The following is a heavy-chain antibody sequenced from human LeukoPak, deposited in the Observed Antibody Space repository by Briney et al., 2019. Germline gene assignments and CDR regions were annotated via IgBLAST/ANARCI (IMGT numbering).Heavy chain of an antibody. V-gene: IGHV3-23*01. CDR3: AIEDRLRGYYGLDV. CDR2: ITGSGDYT. Sequence: PGGSLRLSCAASGFTFSTYDMSWVRQAPGEGLEWVSAITGSGDYTYYADSVKGRFTISRDNSKNTLFLQMNSLRADDTAIYYCAIEDRLRGYYGLDVWGQGTTVTVSS. CDR1: GFTFSTYD. J-gene: IGHJ6*02. D-gene: IGHD3-10*01.